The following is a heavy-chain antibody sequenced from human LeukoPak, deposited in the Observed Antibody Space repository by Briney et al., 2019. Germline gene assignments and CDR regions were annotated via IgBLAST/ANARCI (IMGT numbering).Heavy chain of an antibody. CDR1: GFTFGDYA. CDR3: TKGSDSSGYYDH. V-gene: IGHV3-49*04. D-gene: IGHD3-22*01. J-gene: IGHJ4*02. CDR2: IRSKAYGGTT. Sequence: PGRSLRLSCTASGFTFGDYATSWVRQAPGKGLEWVGFIRSKAYGGTTEYAASVKGRFTISRDDSKSIAYLQMNSLRAEDTAVYYCTKGSDSSGYYDHWGQGTLVTVSS.